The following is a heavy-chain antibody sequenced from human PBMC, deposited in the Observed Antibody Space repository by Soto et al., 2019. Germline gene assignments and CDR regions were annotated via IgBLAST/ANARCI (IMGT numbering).Heavy chain of an antibody. J-gene: IGHJ5*02. CDR2: INHSGST. V-gene: IGHV4-34*01. Sequence: QVQLQQWGAGLLKPSETLSLTCAVYGGSFSGYYWRWIRQPPGKGLAWIGEINHSGSTNYNPSLKSRVTISVDTSKNQFSLKLSSVTAADTAVYYCARGRGGYCSGGSCYSVRNWFDPWGQGTLVTVSS. CDR1: GGSFSGYY. CDR3: ARGRGGYCSGGSCYSVRNWFDP. D-gene: IGHD2-15*01.